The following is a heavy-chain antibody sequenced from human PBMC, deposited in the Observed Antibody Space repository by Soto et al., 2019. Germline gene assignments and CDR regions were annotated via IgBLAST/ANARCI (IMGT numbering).Heavy chain of an antibody. CDR3: GRKAYYGSGGYYYNDALAI. CDR2: IIPILGIA. Sequence: QAQLVQSGAEVKKPGSSVKVSCKASGGTFSTYIISWVRQAPGQGLEWMGRIIPILGIANYAQNFQGRVTITADKSTSAVYMGLSSLPLAATAGYYCGRKAYYGSGGYYYNDALAIWGQGTMVTVSS. D-gene: IGHD3-10*01. V-gene: IGHV1-69*02. CDR1: GGTFSTYI. J-gene: IGHJ3*02.